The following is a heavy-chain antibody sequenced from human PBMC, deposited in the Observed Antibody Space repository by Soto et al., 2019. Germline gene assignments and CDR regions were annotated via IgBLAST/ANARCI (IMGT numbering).Heavy chain of an antibody. D-gene: IGHD3-22*01. V-gene: IGHV1-46*01. J-gene: IGHJ4*02. CDR3: AREGDMKFHSDSSDEPGY. Sequence: ASVKVSCKASGYTFTSYYMHWVRQAPGQGLEWMGIINPSGGSTSYAQKFQGRVTMTRDTSTSTVYMELSSLRSDDTAVYYCAREGDMKFHSDSSDEPGYWGQGTLVTVSS. CDR2: INPSGGST. CDR1: GYTFTSYY.